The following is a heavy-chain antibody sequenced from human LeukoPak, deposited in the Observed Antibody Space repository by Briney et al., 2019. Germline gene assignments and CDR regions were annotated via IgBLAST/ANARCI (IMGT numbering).Heavy chain of an antibody. CDR2: ISSSGNTI. Sequence: GGSLRLSCAASGFTFSSYEMNWARQAPGKGLEWVSYISSSGNTIYYADSVKGRFTNSRDNANNSLYLQMNSLRAEDTAVYYCARDRADYVGAFDIWGQGTMVTVSS. J-gene: IGHJ3*02. CDR1: GFTFSSYE. CDR3: ARDRADYVGAFDI. V-gene: IGHV3-48*03. D-gene: IGHD4-17*01.